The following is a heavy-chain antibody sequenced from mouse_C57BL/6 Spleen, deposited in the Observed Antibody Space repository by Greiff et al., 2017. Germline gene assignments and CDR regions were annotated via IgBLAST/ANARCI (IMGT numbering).Heavy chain of an antibody. Sequence: QVQLQQSGAELAKPGASVKLSCKASGYTFTSYWMHWVKQRPGQGLEWIGYINPSSGYTKYNQKFKDKATLTADKSSSTAYMQLSSLTSEDSAVYYCARRDYDYDFAMDYWGQGTSVTVSS. CDR2: INPSSGYT. D-gene: IGHD2-4*01. CDR3: ARRDYDYDFAMDY. J-gene: IGHJ4*01. V-gene: IGHV1-7*01. CDR1: GYTFTSYW.